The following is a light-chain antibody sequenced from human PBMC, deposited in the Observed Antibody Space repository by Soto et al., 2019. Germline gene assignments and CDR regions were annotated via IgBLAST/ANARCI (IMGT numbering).Light chain of an antibody. V-gene: IGKV3-20*01. Sequence: ETVLTQSPGTLSLSPGERATLSCRASQSVSSNYLAWYRQKPGQAPRLLIYGASSRATGIPDRFSGSGSGTDFTLTISRLEPEDFAVYYCHQYGSSPLTFGGGTKVAIK. J-gene: IGKJ4*01. CDR3: HQYGSSPLT. CDR1: QSVSSNY. CDR2: GAS.